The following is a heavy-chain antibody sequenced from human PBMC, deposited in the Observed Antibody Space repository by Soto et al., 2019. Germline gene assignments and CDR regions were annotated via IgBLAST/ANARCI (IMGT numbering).Heavy chain of an antibody. CDR2: IIPVFGTT. J-gene: IGHJ6*02. D-gene: IGHD2-2*02. CDR1: GGTFKNNG. CDR3: ARARYCTSPSCYNHYYYGMDI. V-gene: IGHV1-69*01. Sequence: QVHLVQSGAEVKKAGSSVKVSCKAPGGTFKNNGISWVRQAPGQGLEWMGGIIPVFGTTNYAQKFQGRLTITADDFTSTVYMELSRLRYEDTAVYYCARARYCTSPSCYNHYYYGMDIWGQGTTVSVSS.